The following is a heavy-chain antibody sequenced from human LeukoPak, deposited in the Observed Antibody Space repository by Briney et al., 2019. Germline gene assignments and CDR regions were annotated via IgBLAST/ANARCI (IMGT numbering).Heavy chain of an antibody. CDR3: ARLEIAVAGTWYFDY. J-gene: IGHJ4*02. D-gene: IGHD6-19*01. CDR1: GGTFSSYA. V-gene: IGHV1-69*04. CDR2: IIPILGIA. Sequence: GASVKVSCKASGGTFSSYAINWVRQAPGQGLEWMGRIIPILGIANYAQKFQGRVTMTRNTSISTAYMELSSLRSEDTAVYYCARLEIAVAGTWYFDYWGQGTLVTVSS.